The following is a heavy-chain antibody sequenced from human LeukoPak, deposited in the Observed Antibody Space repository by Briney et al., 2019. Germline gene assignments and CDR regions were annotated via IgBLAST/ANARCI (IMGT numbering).Heavy chain of an antibody. J-gene: IGHJ6*02. CDR1: GGSFSGYY. V-gene: IGHV4-34*01. Sequence: PSETLSLTCAVYGGSFSGYYWSWIRQPPGKRLEWIGEINHSGSTNYNPSLKSRVTISVDTSKNQFSLKLSSVTAADTAVYYCARGLRLRTISPHYYGMDVWGQGTTVTVSS. D-gene: IGHD3-3*01. CDR2: INHSGST. CDR3: ARGLRLRTISPHYYGMDV.